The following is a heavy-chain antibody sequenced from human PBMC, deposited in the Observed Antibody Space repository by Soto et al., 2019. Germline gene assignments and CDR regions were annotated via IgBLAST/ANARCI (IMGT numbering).Heavy chain of an antibody. D-gene: IGHD3-3*01. Sequence: QVQLVESGGGVVQPGRSLRLSCAASGFTFSSYAMHWVRQAPGKGLEWVAVISYDGSNKYYADSVKGRFTISRDNSKNTLYLQMNSLRAEDTAVYYCARVSGGSGYPYWGQGTLVTVSS. CDR3: ARVSGGSGYPY. CDR1: GFTFSSYA. V-gene: IGHV3-30-3*01. CDR2: ISYDGSNK. J-gene: IGHJ4*02.